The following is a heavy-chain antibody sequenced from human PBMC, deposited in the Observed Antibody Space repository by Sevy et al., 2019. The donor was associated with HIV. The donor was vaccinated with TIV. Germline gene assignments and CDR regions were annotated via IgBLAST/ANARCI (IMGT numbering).Heavy chain of an antibody. V-gene: IGHV3-64D*06. CDR1: GFTFSSYA. J-gene: IGHJ4*02. CDR3: VKGGYGDYVFDY. D-gene: IGHD4-17*01. Sequence: GGSLRLSCSASGFTFSSYAMHWVRQAPGKGLEYVSAISSNGGGTYYADSVKGRFTISRDNSRNTLYLQMSSLRAEDTAVYYCVKGGYGDYVFDYWGQGTLVTVSS. CDR2: ISSNGGGT.